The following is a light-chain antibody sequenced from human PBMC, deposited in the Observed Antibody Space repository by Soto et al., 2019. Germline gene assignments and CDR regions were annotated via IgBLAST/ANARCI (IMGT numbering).Light chain of an antibody. Sequence: QSVLTQPPSVSGAPGQWVTISCTGSSNFGASYDVHWYQQLPGTAPKLLIYGNNNRPSGVPDRFSGSKSGSSASLAITDLQADDEADYYCQSYDSGTVFGGGTKLTVL. CDR3: QSYDSGTV. CDR1: SNFGASYD. V-gene: IGLV1-40*01. CDR2: GNN. J-gene: IGLJ2*01.